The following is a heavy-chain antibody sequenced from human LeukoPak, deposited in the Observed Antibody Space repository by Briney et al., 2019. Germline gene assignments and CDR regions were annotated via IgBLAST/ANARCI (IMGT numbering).Heavy chain of an antibody. CDR3: ARGSSSGWALGY. CDR2: IIPILGIV. Sequence: ASVKVSCKASGGTFSSYAISWVRQAPGQGLEWMGRIIPILGIVKYAQKFQGRVTITADKSTSTAYMELSSLISEDTAVYYCARGSSSGWALGYWGQGTLVTVSS. D-gene: IGHD6-19*01. V-gene: IGHV1-69*04. CDR1: GGTFSSYA. J-gene: IGHJ4*02.